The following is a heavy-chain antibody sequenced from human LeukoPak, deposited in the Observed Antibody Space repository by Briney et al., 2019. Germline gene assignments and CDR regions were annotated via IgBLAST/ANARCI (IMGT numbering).Heavy chain of an antibody. D-gene: IGHD2-8*01. Sequence: PGGSLRLSCAASGFTFSSYWMSWVRQAPGKGLEWVANIKQDGSEKYYVDSVKGRFTISRDNATNSLYLQMNSMSAEDTAVYYCARDRDIVLMVYAIRPGWYFDLWGRGTLVTVSS. V-gene: IGHV3-7*01. CDR2: IKQDGSEK. CDR3: ARDRDIVLMVYAIRPGWYFDL. J-gene: IGHJ2*01. CDR1: GFTFSSYW.